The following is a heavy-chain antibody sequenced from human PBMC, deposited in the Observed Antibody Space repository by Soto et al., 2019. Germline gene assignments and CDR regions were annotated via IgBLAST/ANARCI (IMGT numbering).Heavy chain of an antibody. CDR1: RYPFTDYF. J-gene: IGHJ4*02. Sequence: GSVEVFCKASRYPFTDYFLYLVRQAPGQGLEWMGWINPNSGDRNYAQKFQGRVTLTRDTAISTAYMELRGLISDDTAVYYCARERDLLSDYWGQGTLVTVSS. V-gene: IGHV1-2*02. CDR2: INPNSGDR. D-gene: IGHD1-26*01. CDR3: ARERDLLSDY.